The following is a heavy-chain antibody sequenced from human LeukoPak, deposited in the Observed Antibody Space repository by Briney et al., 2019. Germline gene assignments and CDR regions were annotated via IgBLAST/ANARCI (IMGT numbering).Heavy chain of an antibody. CDR2: IWYDGSNK. CDR3: AKDQGSHYYGSGSYPNY. CDR1: GFTFSSYG. J-gene: IGHJ4*02. Sequence: GGSLRLSCAASGFTFSSYGMHWVRQAPGKGLEWVAVIWYDGSNKYYADSVKGRFTISRDNSKNTLYLQMNSLRAEDTAVYYCAKDQGSHYYGSGSYPNYWGQGTLVTVSS. D-gene: IGHD3-10*01. V-gene: IGHV3-33*06.